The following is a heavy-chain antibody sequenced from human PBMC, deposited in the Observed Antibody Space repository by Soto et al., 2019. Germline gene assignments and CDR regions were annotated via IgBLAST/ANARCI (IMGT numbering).Heavy chain of an antibody. CDR2: IYWDDDK. Sequence: QITLKESGPTLVKPTQTLTLTCTFSGFSLSTSGVGVGWIRQPPGKALEWLALIYWDDDKRYSPSLKSRLTITKDTSKNQVVLTLPNMDPVDTATYYCAHLYYYDSSGYPLYWYFDLWGRGTLVTVSS. D-gene: IGHD3-22*01. CDR3: AHLYYYDSSGYPLYWYFDL. CDR1: GFSLSTSGVG. J-gene: IGHJ2*01. V-gene: IGHV2-5*02.